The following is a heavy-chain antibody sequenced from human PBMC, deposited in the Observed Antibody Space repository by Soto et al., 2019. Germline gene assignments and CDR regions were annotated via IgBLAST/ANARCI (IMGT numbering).Heavy chain of an antibody. D-gene: IGHD6-6*01. Sequence: PSETLSLTCTVSGGSISSYYWSWIRQPPGKGLEWIGYIYYSGSTNYNPSLKSRVTISVDTSKNQFSLKLSSVTAADTAVYYCAGSIAARGPFDPWGQGTLVTSPQ. V-gene: IGHV4-59*01. CDR1: GGSISSYY. CDR2: IYYSGST. CDR3: AGSIAARGPFDP. J-gene: IGHJ5*02.